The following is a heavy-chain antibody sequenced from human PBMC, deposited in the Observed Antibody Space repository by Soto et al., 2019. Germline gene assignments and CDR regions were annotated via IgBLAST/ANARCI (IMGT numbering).Heavy chain of an antibody. Sequence: GASVNVSCKTSGYTFSDYGISWVRQAPGQGLEWMGWISAKNGNTNFAQKFRGRVTMITDTSTNTVYMELRNLRLDDTAVYYCAREPPETPPDYWGQGTLVTVSS. CDR2: ISAKNGNT. CDR3: AREPPETPPDY. J-gene: IGHJ4*02. V-gene: IGHV1-18*01. CDR1: GYTFSDYG.